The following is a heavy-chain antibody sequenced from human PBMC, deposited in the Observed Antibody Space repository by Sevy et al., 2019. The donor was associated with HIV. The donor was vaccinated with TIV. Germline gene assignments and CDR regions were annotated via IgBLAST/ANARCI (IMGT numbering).Heavy chain of an antibody. Sequence: SETLSLTCTVSSGSISSSSYYWGWIRQSPGKGLEWIARIDYIGTTYYNLALKSRVTITGDRSKNEVSLNLRFVTAADAAVYYCARYLRGDHAGGFDFWGQGTPVTVSS. V-gene: IGHV4-39*01. CDR1: SGSISSSSYY. D-gene: IGHD4-17*01. CDR2: IDYIGTT. J-gene: IGHJ5*01. CDR3: ARYLRGDHAGGFDF.